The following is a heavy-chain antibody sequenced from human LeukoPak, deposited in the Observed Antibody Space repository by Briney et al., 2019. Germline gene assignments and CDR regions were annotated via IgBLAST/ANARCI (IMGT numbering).Heavy chain of an antibody. V-gene: IGHV3-23*01. Sequence: PGGSLRLSCAASGFTFSSYVMSWVRQAPGKGLEWVSAIWVSGDSTFYADSVKGRFTISRDNSKNTLYLQMNSLRAEDTAIYHCAKGGSSGWYLSNWFDPWGQGTLVTVSP. D-gene: IGHD6-19*01. CDR1: GFTFSSYV. CDR3: AKGGSSGWYLSNWFDP. J-gene: IGHJ5*02. CDR2: IWVSGDST.